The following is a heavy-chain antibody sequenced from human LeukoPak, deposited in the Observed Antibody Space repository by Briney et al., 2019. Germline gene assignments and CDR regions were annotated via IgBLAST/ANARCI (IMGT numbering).Heavy chain of an antibody. J-gene: IGHJ1*01. Sequence: SETLSLTCTVSGGSISSYYWSWIRQPPGKGLEWIGYIYYSGSTNYNPSLKSRVTISVDTSKNQFSLKLSSVTAADTAVYYCAREVAAAPEYFQHWGQGTLVTVSS. CDR2: IYYSGST. CDR1: GGSISSYY. V-gene: IGHV4-59*01. D-gene: IGHD6-13*01. CDR3: AREVAAAPEYFQH.